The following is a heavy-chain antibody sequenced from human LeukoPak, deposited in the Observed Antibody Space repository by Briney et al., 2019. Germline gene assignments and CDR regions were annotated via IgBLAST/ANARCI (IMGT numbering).Heavy chain of an antibody. D-gene: IGHD3-22*01. V-gene: IGHV3-21*01. Sequence: GGSLRLSCAASGFTFSSYSMNWVRQAPGKGLEWVSSISSSSSYIYYADSVKGRFTISRDNAKNSLYLQMNSLRAEDTAVYYCARAPHYYDSSGLGDYWGQGTLVTVSS. J-gene: IGHJ4*02. CDR1: GFTFSSYS. CDR3: ARAPHYYDSSGLGDY. CDR2: ISSSSSYI.